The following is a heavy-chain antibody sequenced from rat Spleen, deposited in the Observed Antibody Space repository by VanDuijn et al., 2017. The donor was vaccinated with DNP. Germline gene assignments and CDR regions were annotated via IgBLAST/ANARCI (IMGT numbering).Heavy chain of an antibody. V-gene: IGHV5-31*01. CDR2: ISPSGGNT. CDR1: GFIFSNYW. D-gene: IGHD1-2*01. CDR3: ARHYYSSFDY. J-gene: IGHJ3*01. Sequence: EVQLVESGGGPVQPGRSLKLSCVASGFIFSNYWMTWIRQAPGKGLEWVASISPSGGNTFYRDSVRGLFTISRDNAKSTLYLQVNSLRSEDTATYYCARHYYSSFDYWGQGTLVTVSS.